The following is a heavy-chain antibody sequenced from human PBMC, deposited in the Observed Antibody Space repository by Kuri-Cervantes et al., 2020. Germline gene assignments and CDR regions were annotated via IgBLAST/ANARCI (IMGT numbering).Heavy chain of an antibody. J-gene: IGHJ4*02. CDR3: ARDLTSSGWYSNYFDY. Sequence: GGSLRLSCAASGFTFSSYGMHWVRQAPGKGLEWVAVISYDGSNKYYADSVKGRFTTSRDNSKNTLHLQMNSLRAEDTAVYYCARDLTSSGWYSNYFDYWGQGTLVTVSS. D-gene: IGHD6-19*01. CDR2: ISYDGSNK. CDR1: GFTFSSYG. V-gene: IGHV3-30*03.